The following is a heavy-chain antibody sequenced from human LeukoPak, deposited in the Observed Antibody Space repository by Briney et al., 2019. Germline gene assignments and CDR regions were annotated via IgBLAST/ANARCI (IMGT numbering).Heavy chain of an antibody. CDR1: GFIASSNY. V-gene: IGHV3-53*01. J-gene: IGHJ4*02. CDR2: IYSGGTT. Sequence: GGSLRLSCVVSGFIASSNYMSWVRQAPGKGLEWISLIYSGGTTHYADSVMGRFTNSRDNSKTTLFLQMNSLKAEDTAVYYCATGGRSGVALEQWGQGTLVTVSS. CDR3: ATGGRSGVALEQ. D-gene: IGHD3-3*01.